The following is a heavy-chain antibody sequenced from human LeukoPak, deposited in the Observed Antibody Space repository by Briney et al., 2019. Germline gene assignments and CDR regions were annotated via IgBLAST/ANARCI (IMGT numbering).Heavy chain of an antibody. CDR2: IRYDGSNE. V-gene: IGHV3-30*02. J-gene: IGHJ5*02. D-gene: IGHD3-10*01. CDR3: ARTVHGSGSYYQDNWFDP. CDR1: GFTFSSFG. Sequence: GGSLRLSCAASGFTFSSFGMHWVRQAPGKGLEWVAFIRYDGSNEYYTDSVKGRFTISRDNSKNTLYLQMNSLTAEDTAVYYCARTVHGSGSYYQDNWFDPWGQGTLVTVSS.